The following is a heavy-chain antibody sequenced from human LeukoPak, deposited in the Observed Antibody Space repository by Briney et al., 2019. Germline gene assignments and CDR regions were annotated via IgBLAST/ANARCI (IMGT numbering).Heavy chain of an antibody. D-gene: IGHD4-17*01. CDR3: ARDDYGDYGVGY. V-gene: IGHV3-21*01. CDR1: GFTFSSYS. CDR2: ISSSSSYI. Sequence: GGSLRLSCAASGFTFSSYSMNWVRQAPGKGLEWVSSISSSSSYIYYADSVKGRFTISRDNAKNSLYLQMNSLRAEDTAVYYCARDDYGDYGVGYWGQGTLVTVSS. J-gene: IGHJ4*02.